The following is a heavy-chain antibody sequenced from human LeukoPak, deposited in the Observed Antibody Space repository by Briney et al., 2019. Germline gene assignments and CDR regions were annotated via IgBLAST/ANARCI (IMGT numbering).Heavy chain of an antibody. D-gene: IGHD3-10*01. J-gene: IGHJ4*02. V-gene: IGHV3-53*01. Sequence: PGGSLRLSCAASGLPVRSNHMRWVRQAPGKGLEWVSVIYSVGCTHYADSVKVRFTISRDSSKNTLYLQMNSLRAEDTAVYYCARDLGDYWGQGALVTVSS. CDR3: ARDLGDY. CDR1: GLPVRSNH. CDR2: IYSVGCT.